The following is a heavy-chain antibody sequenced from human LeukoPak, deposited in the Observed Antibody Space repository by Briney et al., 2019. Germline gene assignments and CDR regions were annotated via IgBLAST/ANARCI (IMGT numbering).Heavy chain of an antibody. CDR2: IYTNGST. Sequence: SQTLSLTCTVSNAFITSGSYYWTWIRQSAGKGLEWIGHIYTNGSTTYNPSLKSRVTVSVDTSKNQFSLKLTSVTAADTAVYYCATFLEASGSYYYYYMEVWGKGTTVTVSS. V-gene: IGHV4-61*09. J-gene: IGHJ6*03. CDR3: ATFLEASGSYYYYYMEV. CDR1: NAFITSGSYY. D-gene: IGHD3-10*01.